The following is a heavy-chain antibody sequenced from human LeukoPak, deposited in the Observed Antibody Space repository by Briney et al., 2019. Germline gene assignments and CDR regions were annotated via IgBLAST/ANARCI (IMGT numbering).Heavy chain of an antibody. CDR1: GFTFNSYA. CDR3: AKPGSMVVAATEFDY. D-gene: IGHD2-15*01. Sequence: GGSLRLSCAASGFTFNSYAMSWVRQAPGKGLEWVSAISGSGGSTYYADSVKGRFTISRDNSKNTLYLQMNSLRAEDTAVYYCAKPGSMVVAATEFDYWGQGTLVTVSS. CDR2: ISGSGGST. J-gene: IGHJ4*02. V-gene: IGHV3-23*01.